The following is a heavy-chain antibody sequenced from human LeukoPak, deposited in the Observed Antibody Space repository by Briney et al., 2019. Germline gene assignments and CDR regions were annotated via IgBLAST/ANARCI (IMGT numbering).Heavy chain of an antibody. CDR3: ARDGLMISGSYPYFDY. CDR2: ISAYNGNT. V-gene: IGHV1-18*01. D-gene: IGHD1-26*01. J-gene: IGHJ4*02. CDR1: GYTFTSRG. Sequence: GASVKVSCKASGYTFTSRGISWVRQAPGQGLEWMGWISAYNGNTNYAQKLQGRVTMTTDTSTSTAYMELRSLRSDDTAVYYCARDGLMISGSYPYFDYWGQGTLVTVSS.